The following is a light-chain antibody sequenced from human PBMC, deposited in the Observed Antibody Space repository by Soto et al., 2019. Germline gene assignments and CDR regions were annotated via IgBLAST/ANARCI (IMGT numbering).Light chain of an antibody. CDR3: QSYDNSLSAWV. CDR2: DNT. V-gene: IGLV1-40*01. CDR1: SSNIGTPWP. J-gene: IGLJ3*02. Sequence: QSALTQPPSVSGAPGQRVTISCTGTSSNIGTPWPVHWYQQLPGTAPKLLIYDNTNRPSGVPDRFSGSKSGTSASLAITGLQAEDEADYYCQSYDNSLSAWVFGGGTKLTVL.